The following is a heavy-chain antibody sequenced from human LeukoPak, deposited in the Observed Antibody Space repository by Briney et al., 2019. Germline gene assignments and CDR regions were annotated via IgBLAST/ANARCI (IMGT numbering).Heavy chain of an antibody. CDR1: GFTFSSYA. V-gene: IGHV3-23*01. D-gene: IGHD3-16*02. Sequence: PGGSLRLSCAASGFTFSSYAMSWVRQAPGKGLEWVSAISGSGGSTYYADSVKGRFTISRDNAKNSLYLQMNSLRAEDTAVYYCARARKDYDYVWGSYRQIYYFDYWGQGTLVTVSS. J-gene: IGHJ4*02. CDR3: ARARKDYDYVWGSYRQIYYFDY. CDR2: ISGSGGST.